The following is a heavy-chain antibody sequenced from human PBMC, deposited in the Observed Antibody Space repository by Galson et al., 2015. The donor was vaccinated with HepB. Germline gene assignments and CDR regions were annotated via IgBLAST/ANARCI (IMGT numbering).Heavy chain of an antibody. CDR2: ISAYNGNT. J-gene: IGHJ4*02. Sequence: SVKVSCKASGYTFTSYGISWVRQAPGQGLEWMGWISAYNGNTNYAQKLQGRVTMTTDTSTSTAYMELRSLRSDDTAVYYCARDGHGVVVPAAMRYWGQGTLVTVSS. D-gene: IGHD2-2*01. V-gene: IGHV1-18*01. CDR1: GYTFTSYG. CDR3: ARDGHGVVVPAAMRY.